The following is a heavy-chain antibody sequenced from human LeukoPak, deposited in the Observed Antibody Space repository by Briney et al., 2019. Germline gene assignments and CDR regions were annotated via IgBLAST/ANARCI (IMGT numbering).Heavy chain of an antibody. CDR3: ARSSSYFTYFDL. Sequence: GGSLRLSCAASGFTLRDYYMSWIRQAPGKGLEWISYMSSTENTIYYAESVKGRFTVSRDSANNSMSLQMTSLRAEDSAVYYCARSSSYFTYFDLWGRDTLVTVSS. CDR1: GFTLRDYY. J-gene: IGHJ2*01. D-gene: IGHD2/OR15-2a*01. CDR2: MSSTENTI. V-gene: IGHV3-11*04.